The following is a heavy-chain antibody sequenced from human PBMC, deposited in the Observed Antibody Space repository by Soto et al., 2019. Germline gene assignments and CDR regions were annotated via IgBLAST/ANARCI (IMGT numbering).Heavy chain of an antibody. V-gene: IGHV1-2*02. CDR1: GYTFTGYY. CDR2: INPNSGGT. J-gene: IGHJ6*02. Sequence: ASVKVSCKAPGYTFTGYYMHWVRQAPGQGLEWMGWINPNSGGTNYAQKFQGRVTMTRDTSISTAYMELSRLRSDDTAVYYCARVSIAAAGRVYYYGMDVWGQGTTVTVSS. CDR3: ARVSIAAAGRVYYYGMDV. D-gene: IGHD6-13*01.